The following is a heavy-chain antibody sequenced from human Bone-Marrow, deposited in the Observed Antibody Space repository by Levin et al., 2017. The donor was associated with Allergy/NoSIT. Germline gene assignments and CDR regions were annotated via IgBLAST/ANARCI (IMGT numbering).Heavy chain of an antibody. J-gene: IGHJ4*02. V-gene: IGHV3-23*01. CDR1: GFSFGTYA. D-gene: IGHD6-19*01. CDR3: AKSGARIVVAGRYYFDS. CDR2: IGNSGGNM. Sequence: GGSLRLSCAASGFSFGTYAMNWLRQPPGKGLEWVAGIGNSGGNMYYADSVTGRFTISRDNSKDTVFLQMNNLRLEDTAVYYCAKSGARIVVAGRYYFDSWGQGALVTVAS.